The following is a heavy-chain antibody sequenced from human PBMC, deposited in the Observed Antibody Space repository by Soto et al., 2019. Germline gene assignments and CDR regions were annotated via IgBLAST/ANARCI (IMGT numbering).Heavy chain of an antibody. CDR1: GFTFSSYS. D-gene: IGHD3-22*01. Sequence: GGSLRLSCAASGFTFSSYSMNWVRQAPGKWLEWVSSISSSSSYIYYADSVKGRFTISRDNAKNSLYPQMNSLRAEDTAVYYCAKAPEYYYDSSGYYPFDYWGQGXLVTVYS. CDR3: AKAPEYYYDSSGYYPFDY. CDR2: ISSSSSYI. V-gene: IGHV3-21*01. J-gene: IGHJ4*02.